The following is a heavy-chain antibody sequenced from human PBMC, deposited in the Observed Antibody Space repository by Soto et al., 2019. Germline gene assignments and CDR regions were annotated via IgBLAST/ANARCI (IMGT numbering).Heavy chain of an antibody. CDR3: ARSPRGLHLGELSIHLYYYYYMDV. CDR2: MNPNSGNT. Sequence: EASVKVSCKASGYTFTSYDINWVRQATGQGLEWMGWMNPNSGNTGYAQKFQGRVTMTRNTSISTAYMELSSLRSEDTAVYYCARSPRGLHLGELSIHLYYYYYMDVWGKGTTVTVSS. V-gene: IGHV1-8*01. CDR1: GYTFTSYD. J-gene: IGHJ6*03. D-gene: IGHD3-16*02.